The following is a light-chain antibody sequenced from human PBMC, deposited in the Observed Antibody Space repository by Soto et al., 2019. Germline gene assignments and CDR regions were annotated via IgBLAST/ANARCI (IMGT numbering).Light chain of an antibody. V-gene: IGKV1-5*01. CDR3: QQYNDYSAT. CDR2: DVS. J-gene: IGKJ1*01. CDR1: QKSSPW. Sequence: DIEMVQSPSALSASVGDTVTITCRASQKSSPWLAWYQQKPGQAPKLLMYDVSSLKRGVPSRFRVSGSGTEFTLTISSLQHDHFATYYCQQYNDYSATFGQGTKADIK.